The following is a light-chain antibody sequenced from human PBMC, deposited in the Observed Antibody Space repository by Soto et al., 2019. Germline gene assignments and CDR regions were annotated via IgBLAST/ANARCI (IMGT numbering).Light chain of an antibody. CDR3: QQYNNDPWT. J-gene: IGKJ1*01. CDR1: QNIANW. CDR2: DAS. Sequence: DIQMTQSPSTLSASVGDRVTITCRASQNIANWLAWYQQKPGKTPDLLIYDASSLESGVPLRFSGSGSGTEFTLTISSLQTDDSATYYCQQYNNDPWTCGQGTKVEIK. V-gene: IGKV1-5*01.